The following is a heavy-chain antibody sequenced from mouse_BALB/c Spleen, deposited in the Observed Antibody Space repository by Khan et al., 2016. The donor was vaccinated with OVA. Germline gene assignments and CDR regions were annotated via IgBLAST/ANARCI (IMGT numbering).Heavy chain of an antibody. CDR1: GFSLTSYG. CDR2: IWAGGST. J-gene: IGHJ2*01. Sequence: QVQLKESGPGLVAPSQRLSITCTVSGFSLTSYGVHWVRQPPGKGLEWLGVIWAGGSTNYNSALMSRLSISKENPKSQVFLKMHRLQTDDTATYYCARLEDYWGQGTTLTVSS. CDR3: ARLEDY. V-gene: IGHV2-9*02.